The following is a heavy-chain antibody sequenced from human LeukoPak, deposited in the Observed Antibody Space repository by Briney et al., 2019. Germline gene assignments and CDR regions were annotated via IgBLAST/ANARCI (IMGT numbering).Heavy chain of an antibody. CDR2: ISSSSSTK. CDR1: GITFSSYS. Sequence: GGSLRLSCAASGITFSSYSMSWVRQAPGKGLEWVSYISSSSSTKYYADSVKGRFTISRDNAKNSLYLQMNSLRAEDTAVYYCVRGAETGTSRFDYWGQGTLVTVSS. D-gene: IGHD6-13*01. J-gene: IGHJ4*02. CDR3: VRGAETGTSRFDY. V-gene: IGHV3-48*01.